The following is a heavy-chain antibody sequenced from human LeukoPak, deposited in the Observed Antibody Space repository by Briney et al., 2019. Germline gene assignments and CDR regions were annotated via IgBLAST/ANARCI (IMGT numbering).Heavy chain of an antibody. CDR1: GGSISSTTYY. J-gene: IGHJ4*02. CDR2: IYHRGNT. CDR3: ARPVHCTGGNCYVY. V-gene: IGHV4-39*01. Sequence: SETLSLTCSVSGGSISSTTYYWGWIRQPPGKGLEWIGSIYHRGNTNYNPSLKSRVTISVDTSKNQFSLNLTSVIAADTAVYYCARPVHCTGGNCYVYWGQGTLVTVSS. D-gene: IGHD2-15*01.